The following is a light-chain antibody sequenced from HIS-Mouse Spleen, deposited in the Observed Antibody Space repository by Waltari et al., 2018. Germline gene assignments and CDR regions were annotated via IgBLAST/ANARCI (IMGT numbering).Light chain of an antibody. J-gene: IGLJ3*02. Sequence: SYELTQPPSVSVSPGQTARITCPGAALQKTYAYWYQQKSGQAPVLVIYEDSKRPSGIPERFSGSILGNKAALTITGAQADDESDYYCVLYMGSGISWVFGGGTKLTVL. CDR1: ALQKTY. CDR3: VLYMGSGISWV. V-gene: IGLV3-10*01. CDR2: EDS.